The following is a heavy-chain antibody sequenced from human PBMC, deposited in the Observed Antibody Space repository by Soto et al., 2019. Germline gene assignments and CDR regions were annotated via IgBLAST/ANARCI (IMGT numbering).Heavy chain of an antibody. J-gene: IGHJ4*02. CDR1: GGSINSGGYY. D-gene: IGHD3-22*01. Sequence: QLQLQESGPGLVKPSETLSLTCNVSGGSINSGGYYWTWIRQLPGKALQWIGDIYYTGSTFYHPSLQTRLSISMDTSKNQFSLTLRSVTAADTAVYYCATQPRYDSSGYFYYWGQGTLVTVSS. V-gene: IGHV4-31*03. CDR2: IYYTGST. CDR3: ATQPRYDSSGYFYY.